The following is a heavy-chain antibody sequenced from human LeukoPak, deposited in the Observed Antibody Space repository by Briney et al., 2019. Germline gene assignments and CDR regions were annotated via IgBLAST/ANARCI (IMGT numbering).Heavy chain of an antibody. CDR2: IYYSGST. D-gene: IGHD6-19*01. Sequence: SETLSLTCTVSGGSISSSSYYWGWIRQPPGKGLEWIGSIYYSGSTYYNPSLKSRVTISVDTSKNQFSLKLSSVTAADTAVYYCAWRERSSGWPSEYWGQGTLVTVSS. CDR3: AWRERSSGWPSEY. V-gene: IGHV4-39*07. CDR1: GGSISSSSYY. J-gene: IGHJ4*02.